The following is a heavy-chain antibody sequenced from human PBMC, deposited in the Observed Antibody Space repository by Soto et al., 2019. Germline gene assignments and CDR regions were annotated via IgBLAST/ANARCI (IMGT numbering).Heavy chain of an antibody. Sequence: QVQLVESGGRVVQPGRSLRLSCAASGFTFNKYSMHWVRQAPGMGLEWVALISFDGRKKLYVDSVKGRFNISRDQSENTLFLDMNSLRTEDTALYYCASVSARPDYWGRGTLVTVSS. CDR3: ASVSARPDY. CDR1: GFTFNKYS. V-gene: IGHV3-30*03. D-gene: IGHD6-6*01. J-gene: IGHJ4*02. CDR2: ISFDGRKK.